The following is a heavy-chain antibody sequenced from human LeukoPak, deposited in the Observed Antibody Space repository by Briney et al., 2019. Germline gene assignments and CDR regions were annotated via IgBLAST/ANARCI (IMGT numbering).Heavy chain of an antibody. Sequence: GGSLRLSCTTPKFNFHNYGLTWVRQAPGKELEWVSSISGSGGSTQYAASVQGRFTISRDNSKNTLYLQMNSLRAEDTAVYYCARDLPYYYGSGSYNWGQGTLVTVSS. CDR3: ARDLPYYYGSGSYN. V-gene: IGHV3-23*01. J-gene: IGHJ4*02. D-gene: IGHD3-10*01. CDR1: KFNFHNYG. CDR2: ISGSGGST.